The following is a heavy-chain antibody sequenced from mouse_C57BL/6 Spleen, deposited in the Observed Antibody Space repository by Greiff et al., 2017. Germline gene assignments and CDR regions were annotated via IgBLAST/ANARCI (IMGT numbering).Heavy chain of an antibody. V-gene: IGHV5-9-1*02. J-gene: IGHJ2*01. D-gene: IGHD1-1*01. CDR1: GFTFSSYA. CDR3: TRGTTGYYFDY. CDR2: ISSGGDYI. Sequence: EVQGVESGEGLVKPGGSLKLSCAASGFTFSSYAMSWVRQTPEKRLEWVAYISSGGDYIYYADTVKGRFTISRDNARNTLYLQMSSLKSEDTAMYYCTRGTTGYYFDYWGQGTTLTVSS.